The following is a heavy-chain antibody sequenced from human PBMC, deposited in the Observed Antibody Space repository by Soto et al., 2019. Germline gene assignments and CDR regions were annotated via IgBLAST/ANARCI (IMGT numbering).Heavy chain of an antibody. J-gene: IGHJ4*02. D-gene: IGHD3-16*01. CDR2: ISGSGGST. CDR3: AKITGEWPYDYVWGSPPNLIHFDY. CDR1: GFTFSSYA. Sequence: EVQLLESGGGLVQPGGSLRLSCAASGFTFSSYAMSWVRQAPGKGLEWVSAISGSGGSTYYADSVKGRFTISRDNSKNTLYLQMNSLRAEDTAVYYCAKITGEWPYDYVWGSPPNLIHFDYWGQGTLVTVSS. V-gene: IGHV3-23*01.